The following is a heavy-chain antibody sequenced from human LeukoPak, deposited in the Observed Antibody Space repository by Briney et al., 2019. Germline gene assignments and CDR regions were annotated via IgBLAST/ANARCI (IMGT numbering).Heavy chain of an antibody. D-gene: IGHD3-10*01. Sequence: SQTLSLTCTVSGGSISSGSYYWSWIRQPAGKGLEWIGRIYTSGSTNYNPSLKSRVTISVDTSKNQFSLKLSSVTAADTAVYYCARRGSGYGSGMNWFDPWGQGTLVTVSS. J-gene: IGHJ5*02. CDR1: GGSISSGSYY. CDR2: IYTSGST. V-gene: IGHV4-61*02. CDR3: ARRGSGYGSGMNWFDP.